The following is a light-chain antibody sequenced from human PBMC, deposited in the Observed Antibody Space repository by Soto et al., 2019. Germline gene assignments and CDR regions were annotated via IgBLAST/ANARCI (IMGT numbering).Light chain of an antibody. V-gene: IGKV1-5*03. Sequence: DIPLTQSPSTLSASLRARLTITCRSSQSISSWLAWYQKKPGKAPKLLIYKASGLESGVPSRFSGSGSGTDFTLTISSLQPDDFATYYCQQYESYSPLTFGGGTKVDIK. CDR1: QSISSW. J-gene: IGKJ4*01. CDR2: KAS. CDR3: QQYESYSPLT.